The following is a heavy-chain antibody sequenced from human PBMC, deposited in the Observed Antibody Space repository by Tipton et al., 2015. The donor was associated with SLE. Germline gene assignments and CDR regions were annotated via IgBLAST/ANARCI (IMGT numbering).Heavy chain of an antibody. J-gene: IGHJ4*02. CDR2: IKQDGSGK. Sequence: SLRLSCAASGFTFSSYWMSWVRQAPGKGLEWVANIKQDGSGKYYVDSVKGRFTISRDNAKNSLYLQMNSLRAEDTAVYYCARDPESIAAAGYFDYWGQGTLVTVSS. CDR3: ARDPESIAAAGYFDY. D-gene: IGHD6-13*01. V-gene: IGHV3-7*01. CDR1: GFTFSSYW.